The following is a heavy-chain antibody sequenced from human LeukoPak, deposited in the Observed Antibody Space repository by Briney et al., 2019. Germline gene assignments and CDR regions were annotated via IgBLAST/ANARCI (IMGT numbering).Heavy chain of an antibody. Sequence: GSLRLSCAASGFTFSSYAMSWVRQAPGRGLEWVSAISGSGGSTYYADSVKGRFTISRDNAKNSLYLQMNSLRAEDTAVYYCARAIDYGDYVRYYYYYGMDVWGQGTTVTVSS. D-gene: IGHD4-17*01. J-gene: IGHJ6*02. CDR1: GFTFSSYA. V-gene: IGHV3-23*01. CDR2: ISGSGGST. CDR3: ARAIDYGDYVRYYYYYGMDV.